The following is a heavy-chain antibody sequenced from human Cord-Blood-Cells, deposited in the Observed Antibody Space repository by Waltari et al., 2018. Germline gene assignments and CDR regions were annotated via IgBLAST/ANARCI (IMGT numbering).Heavy chain of an antibody. CDR1: GGPISSYY. Sequence: QVQLQESAPGLVKPSETLSLTCTVSGGPISSYYCSWLRQPAGKGLEWVGRIYTSGSTNYNPSLKSRVTMSVDTSKNQFSLKLSSVTAADTAVYYCAREIMVVAAYYYYYYMDVWGKGTTVTVSS. CDR2: IYTSGST. CDR3: AREIMVVAAYYYYYYMDV. V-gene: IGHV4-4*07. D-gene: IGHD2-2*01. J-gene: IGHJ6*03.